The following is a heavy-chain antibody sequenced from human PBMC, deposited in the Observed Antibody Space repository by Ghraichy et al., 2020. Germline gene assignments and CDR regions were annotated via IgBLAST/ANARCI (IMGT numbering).Heavy chain of an antibody. CDR1: GFTFSSYA. J-gene: IGHJ4*02. CDR2: INDSGHST. CDR3: AKGGLAAVEDYFDS. Sequence: GGSLRLSCAASGFTFSSYAMSWVRQAPGRGLEWVSVINDSGHSTYYADSVKGRFTISRDNSKNTLYLQMNSLRAEDTAVYYCAKGGLAAVEDYFDSWGQGTLVTVSS. D-gene: IGHD5-24*01. V-gene: IGHV3-23*01.